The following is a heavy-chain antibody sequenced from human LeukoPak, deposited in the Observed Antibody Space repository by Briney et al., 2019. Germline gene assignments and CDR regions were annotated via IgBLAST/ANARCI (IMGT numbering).Heavy chain of an antibody. Sequence: GASVKVSCKASGYTFTGYYMHWVRQAPGQGLEWMGRINPNSGGTNYAQKFQGRVTMTRDTSISTGYMSLSRLRSDDTAVYYCATLALDDFWSCYYGVCIWGQGTMVHVS. CDR3: ATLALDDFWSCYYGVCI. CDR1: GYTFTGYY. D-gene: IGHD3-3*01. J-gene: IGHJ3*02. CDR2: INPNSGGT. V-gene: IGHV1-2*06.